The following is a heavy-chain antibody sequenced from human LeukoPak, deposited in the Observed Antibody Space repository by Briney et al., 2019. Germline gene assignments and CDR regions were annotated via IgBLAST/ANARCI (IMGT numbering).Heavy chain of an antibody. CDR2: ISWNSGSI. Sequence: GGSLRLSCAASGFTFDDYAMHWVRQAPGKGLEWVSGISWNSGSIGYADSVKGRFTISRDNAKNSLYLQMNSLRAEDTALYYCAKGSITGTWRWFDPWGQGTLVTVSS. J-gene: IGHJ5*02. D-gene: IGHD1-7*01. CDR3: AKGSITGTWRWFDP. CDR1: GFTFDDYA. V-gene: IGHV3-9*01.